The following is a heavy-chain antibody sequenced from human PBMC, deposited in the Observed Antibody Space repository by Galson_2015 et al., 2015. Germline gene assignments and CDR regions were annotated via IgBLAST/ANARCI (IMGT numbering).Heavy chain of an antibody. J-gene: IGHJ6*02. D-gene: IGHD3-22*01. V-gene: IGHV3-64*01. Sequence: SLRLSCAASGFTFSSYAMHWVRQAPGKGLEYVSAISSNGGSTYYANSVKGRFTISRDNSKNTLYLQMGSLRAEDMAVYYCARGGGGADSSGYSYYYGMDVWGQGTTVTVSS. CDR1: GFTFSSYA. CDR3: ARGGGGADSSGYSYYYGMDV. CDR2: ISSNGGST.